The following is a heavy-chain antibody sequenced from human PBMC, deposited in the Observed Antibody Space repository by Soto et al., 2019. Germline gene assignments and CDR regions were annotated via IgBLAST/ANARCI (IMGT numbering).Heavy chain of an antibody. D-gene: IGHD6-6*01. CDR2: ISGSGGST. Sequence: EVQLLESGGGLVQPGGSLRLSCAASGFTFSSYAMSWVRQAPGKGLEWVSAISGSGGSTYYADSVKGRFTISRDNSKNTLYLQMNSPRAEDTAVYYCAKDRSPVIAATTFDYWGQGTLVTVSS. CDR3: AKDRSPVIAATTFDY. V-gene: IGHV3-23*01. CDR1: GFTFSSYA. J-gene: IGHJ4*02.